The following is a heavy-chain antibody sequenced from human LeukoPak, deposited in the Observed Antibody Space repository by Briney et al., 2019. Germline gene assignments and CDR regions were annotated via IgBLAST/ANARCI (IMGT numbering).Heavy chain of an antibody. CDR2: ISSNGGST. Sequence: GGSLRLSCAASGFTFSSYAMHWVRQAPGKGLEYVSAISSNGGSTYYANSVKGRFTISRDNSKNTLYLQMGSLRTEDMAVYYCARDPSHYDFWSGYFDYWGQGTLVTVSS. CDR1: GFTFSSYA. CDR3: ARDPSHYDFWSGYFDY. V-gene: IGHV3-64*01. J-gene: IGHJ4*02. D-gene: IGHD3-3*01.